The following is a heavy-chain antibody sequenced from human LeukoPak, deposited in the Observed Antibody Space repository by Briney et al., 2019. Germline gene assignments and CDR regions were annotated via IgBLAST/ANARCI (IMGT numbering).Heavy chain of an antibody. CDR3: VSFYETY. CDR1: GFTFSSYA. J-gene: IGHJ4*02. Sequence: GGSLRLSCAASGFTFSSYAMHWVRQAPGKGLEWVAVISYDGSNKYYADSVKGRFTISKDNAKNTVYLQMNSLRAEDTAAYYCVSFYETYWGRGTLVTVSS. CDR2: ISYDGSNK. V-gene: IGHV3-30-3*01. D-gene: IGHD2/OR15-2a*01.